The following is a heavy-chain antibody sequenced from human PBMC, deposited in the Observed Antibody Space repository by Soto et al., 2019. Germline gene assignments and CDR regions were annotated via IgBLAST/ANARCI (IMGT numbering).Heavy chain of an antibody. Sequence: GASVKVSCKASGYTFTGYYMHWVRQAPGQGLEWMGWINPNSGGTNYAQKFQGWVTMTRDTSISTAYMELSRLRSDDTAVYYCARDPSGLRNCSGGSCYSVYAFDIWGQGTMVTVSS. CDR2: INPNSGGT. CDR1: GYTFTGYY. D-gene: IGHD2-15*01. V-gene: IGHV1-2*04. CDR3: ARDPSGLRNCSGGSCYSVYAFDI. J-gene: IGHJ3*02.